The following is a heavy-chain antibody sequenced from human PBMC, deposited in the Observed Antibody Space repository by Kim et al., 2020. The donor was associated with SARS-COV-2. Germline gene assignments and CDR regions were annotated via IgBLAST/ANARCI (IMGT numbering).Heavy chain of an antibody. Sequence: GGSLRLSCAASGFTFSSYWMSWVRQAPGKGLEWVANIKEDGSEKYHVDSVKGRFTISRDNAKNSLYLQMNSLRAEDTAVYYCARDGDGYNRVTFDICGQGTMVTVSS. V-gene: IGHV3-7*01. D-gene: IGHD5-12*01. J-gene: IGHJ3*02. CDR3: ARDGDGYNRVTFDI. CDR2: IKEDGSEK. CDR1: GFTFSSYW.